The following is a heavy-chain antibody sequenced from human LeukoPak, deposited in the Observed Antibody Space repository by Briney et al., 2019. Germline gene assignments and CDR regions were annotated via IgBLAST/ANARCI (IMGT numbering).Heavy chain of an antibody. Sequence: GASVKVSCKASGYTFTSYGISWVRQAPGQGLEWMGWISAYNGNTNYAQKLQGRVTMTTDTSTSTAYMELRSLRSDDTAVYYCARDRGSSVPPPYYYYMDVWGKGTTVTVSS. CDR2: ISAYNGNT. CDR1: GYTFTSYG. J-gene: IGHJ6*03. V-gene: IGHV1-18*01. D-gene: IGHD1-26*01. CDR3: ARDRGSSVPPPYYYYMDV.